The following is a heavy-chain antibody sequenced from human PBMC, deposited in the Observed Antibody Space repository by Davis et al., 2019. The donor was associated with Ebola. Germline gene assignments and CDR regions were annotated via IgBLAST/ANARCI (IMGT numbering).Heavy chain of an antibody. J-gene: IGHJ5*02. CDR1: GYSISSGYY. Sequence: PSETLSLTCTVSGYSISSGYYWGWIRQPPGKGLEWIGSIYHSGSTYYNPSLKSRVTISVDTSKNQFSLKLSSVTAADTAVYYCATREYCISTSCSGGYWFDPWGQGTLVTVSS. D-gene: IGHD2-2*01. CDR2: IYHSGST. V-gene: IGHV4-38-2*02. CDR3: ATREYCISTSCSGGYWFDP.